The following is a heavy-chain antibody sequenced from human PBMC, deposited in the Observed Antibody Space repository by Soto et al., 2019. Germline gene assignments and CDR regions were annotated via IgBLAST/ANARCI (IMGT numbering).Heavy chain of an antibody. D-gene: IGHD3-10*01. CDR3: ARAGSYRYFDY. Sequence: QVQLQESGPGLVKPSETLSLTCSVSGGSVSSGGYYWSWIRQPPGKGLEWIGCIYYSGSTDYNPSLKSRVTMSLDKSKHQFSLKLNSVTAADTAVYFCARAGSYRYFDYWGQGTLVTVSS. CDR1: GGSVSSGGYY. V-gene: IGHV4-61*08. J-gene: IGHJ4*02. CDR2: IYYSGST.